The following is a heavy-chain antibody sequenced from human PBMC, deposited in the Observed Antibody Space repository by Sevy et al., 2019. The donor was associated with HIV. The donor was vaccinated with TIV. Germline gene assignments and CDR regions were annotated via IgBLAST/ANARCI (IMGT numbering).Heavy chain of an antibody. Sequence: SETLSLTCTVSGGSISSSSYYWGWIRQPPGKGLEWIGSIYYSGSTYYNPSLKSRVTISVDTSKNQFSLKLSSVTAAETAVYYCARSSSRSGYYPYYYYGMDVWGQGTTVTVSS. D-gene: IGHD3-22*01. J-gene: IGHJ6*02. CDR1: GGSISSSSYY. CDR3: ARSSSRSGYYPYYYYGMDV. CDR2: IYYSGST. V-gene: IGHV4-39*01.